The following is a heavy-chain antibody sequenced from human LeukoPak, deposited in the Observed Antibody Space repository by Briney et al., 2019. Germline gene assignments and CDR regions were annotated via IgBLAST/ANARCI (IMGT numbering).Heavy chain of an antibody. CDR1: GFTFSSYW. Sequence: GGSLRLSCTASGFTFSSYWMSWVRQAPGKGLEWVANIKQDGSEKYYVDSVKGRFTISRDNAKNSLYLQMDSLRAEDTTVYYCARDTGGGYSCYDCWGQGTLVTVSS. J-gene: IGHJ4*02. CDR2: IKQDGSEK. V-gene: IGHV3-7*01. CDR3: ARDTGGGYSCYDC. D-gene: IGHD5-18*01.